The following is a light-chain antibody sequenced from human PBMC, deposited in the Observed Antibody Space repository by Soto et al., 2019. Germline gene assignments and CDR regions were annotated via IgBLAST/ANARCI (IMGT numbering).Light chain of an antibody. CDR2: DAS. J-gene: IGKJ2*01. V-gene: IGKV1-39*01. CDR3: QQSDSTPYT. CDR1: QTISTY. Sequence: DIQMTQSPSSLSASVGDRVTITCRASQTISTYLHWYQQKPGKAPRLLIYDASSLLSGVPSRFSGSGSGTDFTLTSASLQPEDFSTYYWQQSDSTPYTCGQGTKVDI.